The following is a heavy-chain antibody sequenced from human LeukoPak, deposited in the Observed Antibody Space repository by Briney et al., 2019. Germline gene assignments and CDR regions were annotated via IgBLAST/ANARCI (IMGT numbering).Heavy chain of an antibody. Sequence: PGGSLRLSCVASGFTFSSHWMAWVRQAPGKGLEWVAKIHEDGSETSYVDSMKGRLAISRDNAKNSLHLQMNSLRVEDTGLYYCARMQVDTGYRPFEIWGQGTMVTVSS. CDR1: GFTFSSHW. CDR3: ARMQVDTGYRPFEI. J-gene: IGHJ3*02. CDR2: IHEDGSET. V-gene: IGHV3-7*01. D-gene: IGHD1-1*01.